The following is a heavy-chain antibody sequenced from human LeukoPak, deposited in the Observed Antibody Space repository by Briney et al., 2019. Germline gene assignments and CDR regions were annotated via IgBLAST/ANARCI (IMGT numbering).Heavy chain of an antibody. CDR3: AGYGSGTYSYS. D-gene: IGHD3-10*01. CDR1: GFTFSNYW. CDR2: IKSDGSYT. Sequence: GGSLRLSCAASGFTFSNYWMHWVRQVPGKGLVWVSRIKSDGSYTSYVDSVKGRFTISRDNAKNTLYLQMNSLRAEATAVYFCAGYGSGTYSYSWGEGTLVSVSS. V-gene: IGHV3-74*01. J-gene: IGHJ4*02.